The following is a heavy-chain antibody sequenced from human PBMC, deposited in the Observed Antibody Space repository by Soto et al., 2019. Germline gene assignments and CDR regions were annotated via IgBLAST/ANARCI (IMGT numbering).Heavy chain of an antibody. D-gene: IGHD1-26*01. CDR1: GFTFSSYS. Sequence: PGGSLRLSCAGSGFTFSSYSMKWVRQAPGEGLEWVSSISSSSSYIYYADSVKGRFTISRDNAKNSLYLQMNSLRAEDTAVYYCAREGGGSAYYYYYGMDVWGQGTTVTVSS. V-gene: IGHV3-21*01. CDR3: AREGGGSAYYYYYGMDV. CDR2: ISSSSSYI. J-gene: IGHJ6*02.